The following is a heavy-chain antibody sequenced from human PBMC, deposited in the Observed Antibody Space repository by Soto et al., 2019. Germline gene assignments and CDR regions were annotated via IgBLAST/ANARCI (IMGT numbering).Heavy chain of an antibody. J-gene: IGHJ5*02. Sequence: QVQLQESGPGLVKPSETLSLTCTVSGDSTGAYSWSWVRQPPGKGLEWIGYISDSGNTNYSPSLRSRVTISLDTSKKHFSLILAPVTAADTAVYYCARLRGPESSDWYAHAFMWLDPWGPGTLVTVSS. V-gene: IGHV4-59*08. CDR2: ISDSGNT. CDR3: ARLRGPESSDWYAHAFMWLDP. D-gene: IGHD6-13*01. CDR1: GDSTGAYS.